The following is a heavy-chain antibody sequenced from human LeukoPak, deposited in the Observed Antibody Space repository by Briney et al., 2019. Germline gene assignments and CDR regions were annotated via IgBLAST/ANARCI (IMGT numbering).Heavy chain of an antibody. CDR2: INHSGST. J-gene: IGHJ4*02. CDR1: GGSFSGYY. Sequence: SSETLSLTCAVYGGSFSGYYWSWIRQPPGKGLEWIGEINHSGSTNYNPSLKSRVTISVDTSKNQFSLKLSSVTAADTAVYYCASPNSSSWYLGYWGQGALATVSS. V-gene: IGHV4-34*01. D-gene: IGHD6-13*01. CDR3: ASPNSSSWYLGY.